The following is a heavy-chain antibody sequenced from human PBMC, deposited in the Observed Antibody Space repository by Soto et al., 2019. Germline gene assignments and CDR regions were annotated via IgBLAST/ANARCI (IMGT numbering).Heavy chain of an antibody. CDR3: ARVPRAAGTNWYFDL. Sequence: WTWIRQPPGKGLEWIGEISHGGSTNYNPSLKSRVTISVDTSKNQFSLKLSSVTAADTAVYYCARVPRAAGTNWYFDLWGRGTLVTVSS. CDR2: ISHGGST. J-gene: IGHJ2*01. D-gene: IGHD6-13*01. V-gene: IGHV4-34*01.